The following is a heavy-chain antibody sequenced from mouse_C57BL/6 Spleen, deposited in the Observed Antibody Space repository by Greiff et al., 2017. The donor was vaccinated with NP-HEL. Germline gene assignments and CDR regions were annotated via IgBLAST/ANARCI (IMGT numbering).Heavy chain of an antibody. J-gene: IGHJ4*01. D-gene: IGHD2-2*01. CDR1: GYTFTSYW. V-gene: IGHV1-72*01. CDR2: IDPSSGGT. Sequence: QVQLQQPGAELVKPEASVKLSCKASGYTFTSYWMHWVKQRPGRGLEWIGRIDPSSGGTKYNEKFKSKATLTADKPSSTAYMQLSSLTSEDSAVYYCAREEGYEDGMDYWGQGTSVTVSS. CDR3: AREEGYEDGMDY.